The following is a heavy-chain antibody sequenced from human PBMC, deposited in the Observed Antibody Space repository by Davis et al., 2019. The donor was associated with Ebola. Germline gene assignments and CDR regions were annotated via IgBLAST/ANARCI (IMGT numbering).Heavy chain of an antibody. V-gene: IGHV1-46*01. J-gene: IGHJ4*02. D-gene: IGHD3-16*02. CDR2: INPSGGST. Sequence: ASVKVSCKASGYTFTSYDINWVRQATGQGLEWMGIINPSGGSTSYAQKFQGRVTMTRDTSTSTVYMELSSLRSEDTAVYYCARAYIGGVIALFDYWGQGTLVTVSS. CDR3: ARAYIGGVIALFDY. CDR1: GYTFTSYD.